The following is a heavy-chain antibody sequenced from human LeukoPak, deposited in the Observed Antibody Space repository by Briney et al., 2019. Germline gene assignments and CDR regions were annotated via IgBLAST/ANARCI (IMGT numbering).Heavy chain of an antibody. V-gene: IGHV4-59*01. J-gene: IGHJ5*02. D-gene: IGHD3-10*01. CDR1: GGSISSYY. Sequence: SETLSLTCTISGGSISSYYWSWIRQPPGKGLEWIGYIYYTGSTNHNPSLKSRVTISVETSENQSSLKLKSVTAADTAVYYCARGGYYGSGNDFRFDPWGQGTLVTVSS. CDR2: IYYTGST. CDR3: ARGGYYGSGNDFRFDP.